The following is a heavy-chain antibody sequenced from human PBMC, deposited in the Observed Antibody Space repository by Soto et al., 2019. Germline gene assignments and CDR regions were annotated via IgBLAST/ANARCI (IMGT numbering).Heavy chain of an antibody. V-gene: IGHV4-39*01. CDR2: IHYSGST. CDR1: GGSISSHSYY. J-gene: IGHJ4*02. CDR3: ASQHYYDSSGYYVVY. Sequence: PSETLSLTCTVSGGSISSHSYYWGWIHQPPGKRLEWIGNIHYSGSTYYDSSLKSRVTISVDPSKNQFSLKLSSVTAADTAVYYCASQHYYDSSGYYVVYWGQGTLVTVS. D-gene: IGHD3-22*01.